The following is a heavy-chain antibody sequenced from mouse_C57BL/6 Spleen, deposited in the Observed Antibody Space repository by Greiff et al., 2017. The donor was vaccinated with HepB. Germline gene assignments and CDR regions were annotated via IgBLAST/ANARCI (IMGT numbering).Heavy chain of an antibody. Sequence: VQLQQSGGDLVKPGGSLKLSCAASGFTFSSYGMSWVRQTPDKRLEWVATISSGGSYTYYPDSVKGRFTISRDNAKNTLYLQMSSLKSEDTAMYYCARHYYYGSSHDYFDYWGQGTTLTVSS. J-gene: IGHJ2*01. CDR2: ISSGGSYT. D-gene: IGHD1-1*01. CDR1: GFTFSSYG. CDR3: ARHYYYGSSHDYFDY. V-gene: IGHV5-6*01.